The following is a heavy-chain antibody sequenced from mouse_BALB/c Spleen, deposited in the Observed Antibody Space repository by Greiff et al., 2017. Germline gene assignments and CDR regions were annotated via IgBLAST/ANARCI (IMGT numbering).Heavy chain of an antibody. D-gene: IGHD2-10*01. J-gene: IGHJ4*01. CDR2: IWAGGST. Sequence: VQLQESGPGLVAPSQSLSITCTVSGFSLTSYGVHWVRQPPGKGLEWLGVIWAGGSTNYHSALMSRLSISKDNSKSQVFLKMNSLQTDDTAMYYCASPAYYGNYLYAMDYWGQGTSVTVSS. CDR1: GFSLTSYG. CDR3: ASPAYYGNYLYAMDY. V-gene: IGHV2-9*02.